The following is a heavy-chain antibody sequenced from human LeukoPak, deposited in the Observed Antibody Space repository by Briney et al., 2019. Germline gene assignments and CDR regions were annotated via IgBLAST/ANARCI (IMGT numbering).Heavy chain of an antibody. CDR3: ARDQSIAVAGTKRREGTHTYFDY. Sequence: MPSETLSLTCTVSGGSISSSSYYWGWIRQPPGKGLEWIGSIYYSGSTNYNPSLKSRVTISVDTSKNQFSLKLSSVTAADTAVYYCARDQSIAVAGTKRREGTHTYFDYWGQGTLVTVSS. V-gene: IGHV4-39*07. D-gene: IGHD6-19*01. J-gene: IGHJ4*02. CDR2: IYYSGST. CDR1: GGSISSSSYY.